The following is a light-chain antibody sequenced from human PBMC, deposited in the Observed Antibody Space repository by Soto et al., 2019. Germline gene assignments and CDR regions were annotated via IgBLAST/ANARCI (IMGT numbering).Light chain of an antibody. V-gene: IGKV1-27*01. Sequence: DIQMTQSPSSLSASVGDRVTIACRASQGISNSLAWYQQRPGKVPKLLIYAASTSQSGVPSRFSGSGSGTDFTLTISSLQPEDVETYYCQKYHSAPLTFGGGTKVDIK. CDR2: AAS. CDR3: QKYHSAPLT. J-gene: IGKJ4*01. CDR1: QGISNS.